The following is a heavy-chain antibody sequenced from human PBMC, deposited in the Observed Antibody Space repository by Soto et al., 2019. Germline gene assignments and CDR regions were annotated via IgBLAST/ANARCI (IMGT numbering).Heavy chain of an antibody. CDR3: ATVGTPATGLYIVDW. V-gene: IGHV4-30-4*01. CDR1: GGSISSGNYY. D-gene: IGHD2-15*01. Sequence: QVQLQESGPGLVKPSQTLSLTCTVSGGSISSGNYYWSWIRQPPGKGLEWIGFISYSGSTYYSTSLKSRDTISGDTCMCQCSLCLRVATAAVTAGYYCATVGTPATGLYIVDWWGQRSRVTVSS. J-gene: IGHJ4*02. CDR2: ISYSGST.